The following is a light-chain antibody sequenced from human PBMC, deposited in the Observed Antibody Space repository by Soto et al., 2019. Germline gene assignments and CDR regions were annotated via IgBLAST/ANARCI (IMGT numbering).Light chain of an antibody. Sequence: DMQMTQSPSTLSASVGDRLTITCRASQSISNWLAWYQQRPGKAPKLLIFDASSLESGVPSRFSGSGSGTEFTLTISSLQPDDFATYYCQQYNTYSKTFGQGTKVDIK. CDR2: DAS. V-gene: IGKV1-5*01. CDR3: QQYNTYSKT. J-gene: IGKJ1*01. CDR1: QSISNW.